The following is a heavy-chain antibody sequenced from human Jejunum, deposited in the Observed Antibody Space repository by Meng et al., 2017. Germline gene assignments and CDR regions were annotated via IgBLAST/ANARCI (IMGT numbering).Heavy chain of an antibody. D-gene: IGHD6-19*01. CDR1: GDSISSDNW. J-gene: IGHJ4*02. V-gene: IGHV4-4*02. CDR3: ARKGGTYSTGHFPHFDY. Sequence: QVQLQESGPGLVKPSGTLLLTCAVSGDSISSDNWWSWVRQPPGKGPEWIGDIFRTGTSNYSPSLRSRVAIYMDKSKNQFSLSLNSVTAADTAVYYCARKGGTYSTGHFPHFDYWGQGTLVTVSS. CDR2: IFRTGTS.